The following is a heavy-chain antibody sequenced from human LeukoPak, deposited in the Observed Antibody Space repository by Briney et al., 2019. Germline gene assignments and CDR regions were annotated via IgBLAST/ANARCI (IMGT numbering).Heavy chain of an antibody. CDR3: ARATTVWGSSSSKSPYFDY. D-gene: IGHD6-6*01. J-gene: IGHJ4*02. CDR2: IGISSGNT. CDR1: GFRFSDYS. Sequence: GGSLRLSCAASGFRFSDYSMNWVRQAPGKGLEWISYIGISSGNTNYADSVKGRFTIPGDKAKNSLYLQMNSLRVEDTAVYYCARATTVWGSSSSKSPYFDYWGQGTLVTVSS. V-gene: IGHV3-48*01.